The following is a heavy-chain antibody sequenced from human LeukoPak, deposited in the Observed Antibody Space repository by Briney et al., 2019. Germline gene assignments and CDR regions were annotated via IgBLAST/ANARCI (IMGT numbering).Heavy chain of an antibody. CDR1: GFTFSSYG. V-gene: IGHV3-30*02. Sequence: PGGSPRLSCAASGFTFSSYGMHWVRQAPGKGLEWVAFIRYDGSNKYYADSVKGRFTISRDNSKNTLYLQMNSLRSEDTAMYYCAKDRQYQDSSGSAPSDWGQGILVIVSS. CDR2: IRYDGSNK. D-gene: IGHD3-22*01. CDR3: AKDRQYQDSSGSAPSD. J-gene: IGHJ4*02.